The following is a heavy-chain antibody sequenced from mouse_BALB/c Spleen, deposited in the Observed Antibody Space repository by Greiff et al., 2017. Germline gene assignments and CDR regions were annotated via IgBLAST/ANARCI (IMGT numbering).Heavy chain of an antibody. CDR1: GYTFTSYT. V-gene: IGHV1-4*02. CDR3: EREGYCAMDY. Sequence: QVQLQQSAAELARPGASVKMSCKASGYTFTSYTMHWVKQRPGQGLEWIGYINPSSGYTEYNQKFKDKTTLTADTSSSTAYMQLSSLTSEDSAVDDCEREGYCAMDYWGQGTSVTVSS. J-gene: IGHJ4*01. CDR2: INPSSGYT.